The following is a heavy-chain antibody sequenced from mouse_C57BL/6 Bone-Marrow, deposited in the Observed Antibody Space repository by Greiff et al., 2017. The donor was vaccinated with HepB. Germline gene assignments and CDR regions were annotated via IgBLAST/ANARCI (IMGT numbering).Heavy chain of an antibody. CDR1: GYTFTDYE. V-gene: IGHV1-15*01. D-gene: IGHD2-12*01. J-gene: IGHJ4*01. Sequence: VKLQQSGAELVRPGASVTLSCKASGYTFTDYEMHWVKQTPVHGLEWIGAIDPETGGTAYNQKFKGKAILTADKSSSTTYMELRSLTSEDSAVYYCRNSFYAMDYWGQGTSVTVSS. CDR2: IDPETGGT. CDR3: RNSFYAMDY.